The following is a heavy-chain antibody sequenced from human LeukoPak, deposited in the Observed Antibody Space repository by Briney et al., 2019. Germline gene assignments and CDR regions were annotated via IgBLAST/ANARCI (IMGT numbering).Heavy chain of an antibody. J-gene: IGHJ5*02. CDR1: GGSISSYY. D-gene: IGHD2-15*01. Sequence: SETLSLTCTVSGGSISSYYWSWIRQPPGKGLEWIGYIYYSGSTNYNPSLKSRVTISVDESKNQFSLKLSSVTAADTAVYYCARVYARRIVQFLNWFDPWGQGTLVTVSS. V-gene: IGHV4-59*01. CDR2: IYYSGST. CDR3: ARVYARRIVQFLNWFDP.